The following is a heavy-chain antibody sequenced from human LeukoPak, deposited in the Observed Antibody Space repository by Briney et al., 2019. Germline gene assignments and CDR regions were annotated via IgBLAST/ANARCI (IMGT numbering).Heavy chain of an antibody. CDR3: AKDPPAGGNWFDP. V-gene: IGHV3-30*18. J-gene: IGHJ5*02. Sequence: GGSLRLSCGASGFSFSTYGMHWVRQAPGKGLEWVALISYDGTVTFYVDSVRGRFTISRDNAKNSLFLQMNSLRAEDTAVYYCAKDPPAGGNWFDPWGQGTLVTVSS. D-gene: IGHD6-13*01. CDR2: ISYDGTVT. CDR1: GFSFSTYG.